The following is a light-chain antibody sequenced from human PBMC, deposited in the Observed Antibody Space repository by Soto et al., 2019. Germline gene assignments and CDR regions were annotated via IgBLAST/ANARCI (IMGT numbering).Light chain of an antibody. J-gene: IGKJ4*01. V-gene: IGKV3-15*01. CDR2: GVS. CDR1: QSVSSN. Sequence: EIGMTQSPAPLSVSPGEKATLSCRASQSVSSNLAWYQQKPGQAPRLLIYGVSTRATGIPARFSGSGSGTEFTLTISSLQSEDFAVYYCQHYNNRPLTFGGGTKVDI. CDR3: QHYNNRPLT.